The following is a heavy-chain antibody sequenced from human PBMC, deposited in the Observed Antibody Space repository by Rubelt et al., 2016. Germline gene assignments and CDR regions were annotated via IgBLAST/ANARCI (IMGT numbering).Heavy chain of an antibody. CDR2: IIPILGIA. V-gene: IGHV1-69*04. CDR3: ARDRNHYDSSGYPDY. Sequence: APGQGPEWMGRIIPILGIANYAQKFQGRVTITADKSTSTAYMELSSLRSEDTAVYYCARDRNHYDSSGYPDYWGQGTLVTVSS. J-gene: IGHJ4*02. D-gene: IGHD3-22*01.